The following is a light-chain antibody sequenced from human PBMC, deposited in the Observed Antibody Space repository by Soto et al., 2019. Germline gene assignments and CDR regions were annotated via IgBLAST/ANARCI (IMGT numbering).Light chain of an antibody. CDR1: SIGSKS. CDR2: YDA. CDR3: QVWDGSSEHVI. J-gene: IGLJ2*01. V-gene: IGLV3-21*04. Sequence: SYELTQPPSVSVAPGKTARITCGGDSIGSKSVHWYQQKPGQAPVLVIYYDAGRPSELPERFSGSNSGNTATLTISRVEAGDEADYYCQVWDGSSEHVIFGGGTKVTVL.